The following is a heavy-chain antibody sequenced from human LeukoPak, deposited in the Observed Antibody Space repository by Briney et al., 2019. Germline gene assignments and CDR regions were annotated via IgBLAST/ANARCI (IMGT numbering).Heavy chain of an antibody. V-gene: IGHV1-18*01. D-gene: IGHD6-13*01. Sequence: ASVKVSCKASGYTFTSYGISWVRQAPGQGLEWMGWISAYNGNTNYAQKLQGRVTMTTDTSTSTAYMELSRLRSDDTAVYYCAREFGDIAAAGTLGWFDPWGQGTLVTVSS. CDR2: ISAYNGNT. J-gene: IGHJ5*02. CDR3: AREFGDIAAAGTLGWFDP. CDR1: GYTFTSYG.